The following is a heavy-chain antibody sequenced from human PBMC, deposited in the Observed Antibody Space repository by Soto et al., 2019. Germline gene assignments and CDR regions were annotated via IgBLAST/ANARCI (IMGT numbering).Heavy chain of an antibody. Sequence: GGSLRLSCAASGFTFSSYAIHWVRQAPGKGLERVAVISYDGSNKYYADSVKGRFTIARDNSKNTLYLQMNSLRAEDTAVYYCARDTYYYDSSGYKYYYYGMDVWGQGTTVTVSS. CDR3: ARDTYYYDSSGYKYYYYGMDV. CDR1: GFTFSSYA. D-gene: IGHD3-22*01. V-gene: IGHV3-30-3*01. CDR2: ISYDGSNK. J-gene: IGHJ6*02.